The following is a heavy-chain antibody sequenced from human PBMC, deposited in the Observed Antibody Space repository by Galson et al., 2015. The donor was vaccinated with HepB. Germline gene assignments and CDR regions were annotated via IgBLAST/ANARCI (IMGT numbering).Heavy chain of an antibody. CDR2: INSDGSST. CDR3: ARGYSSSPFGMDV. V-gene: IGHV3-74*01. J-gene: IGHJ6*02. D-gene: IGHD6-6*01. CDR1: GFTFSSYW. Sequence: SLRLSCAASGFTFSSYWMHWVRQAPGKGLVWVSRINSDGSSTSYADSVEGRFTISRDNAKNTLYLQMNSLRAEDTAVYYCARGYSSSPFGMDVWGQGTTVTVSS.